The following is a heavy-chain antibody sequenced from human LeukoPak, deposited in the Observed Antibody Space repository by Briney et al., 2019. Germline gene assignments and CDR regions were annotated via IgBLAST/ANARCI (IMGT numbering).Heavy chain of an antibody. Sequence: PGGSLRLSCAASGFTVSSNYMSWVRQAPGKGLEWVSYISGSSSTMYYADSVRGRFTISRDNAKNSLSLQMNSLRAEDTAIYYCAKGPLDSWGQGTLVTVSS. CDR3: AKGPLDS. CDR2: ISGSSSTM. CDR1: GFTVSSNY. J-gene: IGHJ5*01. V-gene: IGHV3-48*04.